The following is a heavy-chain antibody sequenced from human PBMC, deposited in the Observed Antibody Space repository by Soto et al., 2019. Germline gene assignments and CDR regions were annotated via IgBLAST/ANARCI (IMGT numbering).Heavy chain of an antibody. CDR2: ISYDGSNK. D-gene: IGHD6-13*01. J-gene: IGHJ6*02. CDR1: GFTFSSYG. Sequence: GGSLRLSCAASGFTFSSYGMHWVRQAPGKGLEWVAVISYDGSNKYYADSVKGRFTISRDNSKNTLYLQMNSLRAEDTAVYYCAKVLVGAAGNYYYYYGMDVWGQGTTVTVSS. CDR3: AKVLVGAAGNYYYYYGMDV. V-gene: IGHV3-30*18.